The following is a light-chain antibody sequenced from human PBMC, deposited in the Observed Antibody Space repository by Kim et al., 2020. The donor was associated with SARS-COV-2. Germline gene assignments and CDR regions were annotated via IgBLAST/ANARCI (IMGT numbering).Light chain of an antibody. V-gene: IGKV3-15*01. J-gene: IGKJ5*01. CDR3: QQYNNWPPSIT. CDR1: QSVSSN. CDR2: GAS. Sequence: PGERATLSCRASQSVSSNFAGYQQKPGQAPRLLIYGASTRATGIPARFSGSGSGTEFTLTINSLQSEDFAVYYCQQYNNWPPSITFGQGTRLEIK.